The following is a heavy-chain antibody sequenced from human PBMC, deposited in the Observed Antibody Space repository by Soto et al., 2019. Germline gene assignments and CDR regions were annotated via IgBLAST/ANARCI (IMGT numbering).Heavy chain of an antibody. D-gene: IGHD3-3*01. CDR1: GFTFSDYY. CDR2: ISSSGSTI. Sequence: QVQLVESGGGLVQPGGSLRLSCAASGFTFSDYYMSWIRQAPGKGLEWVSYISSSGSTIYYADSVKGRFTISRDNTKNSLYLHNNSLRAEEAAAYYFAGDYVYYDFWSGFLGGSWFDPWGQGTLVTVSS. V-gene: IGHV3-11*01. J-gene: IGHJ5*02. CDR3: AGDYVYYDFWSGFLGGSWFDP.